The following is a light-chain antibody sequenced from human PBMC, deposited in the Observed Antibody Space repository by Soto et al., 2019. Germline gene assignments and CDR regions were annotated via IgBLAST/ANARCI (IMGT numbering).Light chain of an antibody. J-gene: IGKJ1*01. CDR1: QSISSW. V-gene: IGKV1-5*01. CDR3: QQYKSYWT. Sequence: DIQMTQSPSTLSASVGDRVTITCRASQSISSWLAWYQQKPGKAPKLLIYDASSLGSGDPSRFSGSGSGTEVTLTISSRQPDDFATYYCQQYKSYWTFGQGTKVEIK. CDR2: DAS.